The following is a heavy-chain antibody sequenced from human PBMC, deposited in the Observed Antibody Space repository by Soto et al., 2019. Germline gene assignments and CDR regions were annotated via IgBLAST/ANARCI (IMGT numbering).Heavy chain of an antibody. CDR2: IIPTFGTV. CDR1: GGTFSSYA. V-gene: IGHV1-69*13. CDR3: ARDRDGDYFDY. Sequence: GASVKVSCKASGGTFSSYAVSWVRQAPGQGLEWMGGIIPTFGTVNYAQKFQGRVTITADESTSTAYMELSSLRSEDTAVYYCARDRDGDYFDYWGQGTLVTVSS. D-gene: IGHD4-17*01. J-gene: IGHJ4*02.